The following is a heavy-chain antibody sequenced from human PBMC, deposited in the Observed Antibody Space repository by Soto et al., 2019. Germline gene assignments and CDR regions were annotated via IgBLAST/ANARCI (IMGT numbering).Heavy chain of an antibody. Sequence: PSETLSLTCTVSGGSISSSSYYWGWIRQPPGKGLEWIGSIYYSGSTYYNPSLKSRVTISVDTSKNQFSLKLSSVTAADTAVYYCATDYGKYYFDYWGQGTLVTVSS. D-gene: IGHD4-17*01. CDR1: GGSISSSSYY. V-gene: IGHV4-39*01. CDR3: ATDYGKYYFDY. J-gene: IGHJ4*02. CDR2: IYYSGST.